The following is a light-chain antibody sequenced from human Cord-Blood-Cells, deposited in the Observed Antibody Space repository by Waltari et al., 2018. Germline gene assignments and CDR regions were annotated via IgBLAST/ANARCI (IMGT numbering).Light chain of an antibody. CDR3: SSYTSSSTLV. Sequence: QYALTQPSSVSGSPGQSITISCTGPSSDVGRYHYVSWYQQHPGKAPKLMIYDVSNRPSGVSNRCSGSKSGNTASLTISGLQAEDEADYYCSSYTSSSTLVFGGGTKLTVL. CDR2: DVS. J-gene: IGLJ2*01. CDR1: SSDVGRYHY. V-gene: IGLV2-14*01.